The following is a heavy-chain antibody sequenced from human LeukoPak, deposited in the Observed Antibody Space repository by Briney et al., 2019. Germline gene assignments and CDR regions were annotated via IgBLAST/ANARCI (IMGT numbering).Heavy chain of an antibody. CDR1: GGTFSSYA. CDR3: AARIAAAGFNWFDP. D-gene: IGHD6-13*01. Sequence: GASVKVPCKASGGTFSSYAISWVRQAPGQGLEWMGGIIPIFGTANYAQKFQGRVTITADESTSTAYMELSSLRSEDTAVYYCAARIAAAGFNWFDPWGQGTLVTVSS. V-gene: IGHV1-69*13. CDR2: IIPIFGTA. J-gene: IGHJ5*02.